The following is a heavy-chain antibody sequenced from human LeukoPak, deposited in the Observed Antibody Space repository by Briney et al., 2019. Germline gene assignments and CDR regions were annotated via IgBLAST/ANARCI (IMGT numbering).Heavy chain of an antibody. Sequence: SETLSLTCTVSGASISSYYWSWLRQPPGKGLEWIGYIFYSGSSNYNPSLKSRVTISVDTSKNQFSLQLSSVTAADTAVYYCARGSRVVTAFGVDYWGQGTLVTVSS. CDR2: IFYSGSS. D-gene: IGHD2-21*02. CDR1: GASISSYY. J-gene: IGHJ4*02. CDR3: ARGSRVVTAFGVDY. V-gene: IGHV4-59*01.